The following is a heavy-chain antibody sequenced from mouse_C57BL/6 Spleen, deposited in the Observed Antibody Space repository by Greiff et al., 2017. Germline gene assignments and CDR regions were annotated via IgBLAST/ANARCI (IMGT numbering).Heavy chain of an antibody. D-gene: IGHD1-1*01. CDR2: IYPGGGYT. CDR1: GYTFTNYW. J-gene: IGHJ1*03. Sequence: VQLQQSGAELVRPGTSVKMSCKASGYTFTNYWIGWAKQRPGHGLEWIGDIYPGGGYTNYNEKFKGKATLTADKSSSTAYMQFSSLTSEDSAIYYCARRITTVVPYWYFDVWGTGTTVTVSS. CDR3: ARRITTVVPYWYFDV. V-gene: IGHV1-63*01.